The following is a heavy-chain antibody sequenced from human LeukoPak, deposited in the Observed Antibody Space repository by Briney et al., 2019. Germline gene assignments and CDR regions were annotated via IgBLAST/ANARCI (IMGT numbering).Heavy chain of an antibody. CDR1: GFTFSDYG. V-gene: IGHV3-21*01. D-gene: IGHD3-22*01. CDR2: ISRTSGHI. J-gene: IGHJ4*02. Sequence: GGSLRLSCAASGFTFSDYGMTWVRQAPGKGLEWVSSISRTSGHIYYADSLKGRFAISRDNAKNSLFLQMNSRIAEDTGVYFCAREDGFYDSSGYSSYWGQGTLVTVSS. CDR3: AREDGFYDSSGYSSY.